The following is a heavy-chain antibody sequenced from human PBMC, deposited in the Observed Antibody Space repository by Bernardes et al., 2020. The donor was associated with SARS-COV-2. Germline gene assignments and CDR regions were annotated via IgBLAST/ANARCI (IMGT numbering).Heavy chain of an antibody. Sequence: GGSLRLSCASSGFTFSSYGMHWVRQAPGKGLEWVEVIWYEGSNKYYADSVKGRFTISRDNSKNTLYLQMNSLRAEDTAVYYCARDLPLGVVVPAWGQGTLVTVSS. CDR3: ARDLPLGVVVPA. CDR1: GFTFSSYG. V-gene: IGHV3-33*01. D-gene: IGHD2-2*01. J-gene: IGHJ5*02. CDR2: IWYEGSNK.